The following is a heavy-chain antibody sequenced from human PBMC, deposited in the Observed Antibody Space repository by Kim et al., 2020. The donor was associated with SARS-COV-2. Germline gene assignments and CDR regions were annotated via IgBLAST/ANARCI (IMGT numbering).Heavy chain of an antibody. Sequence: KGRFTISRDVSKTTLYLQMNSLKTEDTAVYYCNTDGIYDYIWGSYRYGDYWGQGTLVTVSS. V-gene: IGHV3-15*01. D-gene: IGHD3-16*02. J-gene: IGHJ4*02. CDR3: NTDGIYDYIWGSYRYGDY.